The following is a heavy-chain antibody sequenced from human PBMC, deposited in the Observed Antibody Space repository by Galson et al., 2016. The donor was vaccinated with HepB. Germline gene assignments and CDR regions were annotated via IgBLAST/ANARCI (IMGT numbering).Heavy chain of an antibody. CDR3: AKADRRYCSGGDCYSGLDF. D-gene: IGHD2-15*01. J-gene: IGHJ4*02. Sequence: SLRLFCAASAFTFRSYWMTWVRQAPGKGLEWVANINGDGSEKNYVDSVKGRFTISRDNAKSSLYLQMNSLRAADAAVYYCAKADRRYCSGGDCYSGLDFWGQGTLVTVSS. CDR1: AFTFRSYW. CDR2: INGDGSEK. V-gene: IGHV3-7*03.